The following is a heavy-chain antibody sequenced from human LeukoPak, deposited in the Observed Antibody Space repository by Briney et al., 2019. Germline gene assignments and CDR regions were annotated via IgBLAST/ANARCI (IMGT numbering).Heavy chain of an antibody. J-gene: IGHJ6*02. V-gene: IGHV3-23*01. CDR3: AEPRQQLVRYGLDV. D-gene: IGHD6-6*01. Sequence: GGFLRLSCAASGFIFNSYAMTWVRQAPGKGLEWVSAISASGGSTYYADPVKGRFTISRDNSKSTLYLQMDSLRSEDTAVYYCAEPRQQLVRYGLDVWGQGTTVIVSS. CDR1: GFIFNSYA. CDR2: ISASGGST.